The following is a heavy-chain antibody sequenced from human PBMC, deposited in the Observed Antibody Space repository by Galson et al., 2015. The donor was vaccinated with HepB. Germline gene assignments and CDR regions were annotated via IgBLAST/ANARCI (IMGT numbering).Heavy chain of an antibody. V-gene: IGHV3-30*04. CDR1: GFTFSSYA. Sequence: SLRLSCAASGFTFSSYAMHWVRQAPGKGLEWVAVISYDGSNKYYADSVKGRFTISRDNSKNTLYLQMNSLRAEDTAVYHCARDLLDYYDSSTPYGMDVWGQGTTVTVSS. CDR2: ISYDGSNK. CDR3: ARDLLDYYDSSTPYGMDV. J-gene: IGHJ6*02. D-gene: IGHD3-22*01.